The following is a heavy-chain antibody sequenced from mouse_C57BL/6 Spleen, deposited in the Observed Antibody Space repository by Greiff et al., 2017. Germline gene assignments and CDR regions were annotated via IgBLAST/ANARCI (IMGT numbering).Heavy chain of an antibody. CDR1: GYTFTSYW. CDR3: SRWEGLRAMDY. Sequence: VQLQQSGAELVKPGASVKMSCKASGYTFTSYWITWVKQRPGQGLEWIGDIYPGSGSTNYNEKFKSKATLTVDTSSSTAYLQLSSLTSEDSAVYYCSRWEGLRAMDYWGQGTSVTVSS. D-gene: IGHD3-1*01. J-gene: IGHJ4*01. V-gene: IGHV1-55*01. CDR2: IYPGSGST.